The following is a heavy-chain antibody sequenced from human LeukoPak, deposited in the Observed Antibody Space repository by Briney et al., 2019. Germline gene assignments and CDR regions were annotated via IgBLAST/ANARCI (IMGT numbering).Heavy chain of an antibody. J-gene: IGHJ4*02. CDR1: GFTFSSYG. V-gene: IGHV3-30*02. CDR3: AKDLLYSSSSGFDY. D-gene: IGHD6-6*01. Sequence: GGSLRLSCAASGFTFSSYGMHWVRQAPGKGLEWVAFIRYDGSNKYYADSVKGRFTISRDNSKNTLYPQMNSLRAEDTAVYYCAKDLLYSSSSGFDYWGQGTLVTVSS. CDR2: IRYDGSNK.